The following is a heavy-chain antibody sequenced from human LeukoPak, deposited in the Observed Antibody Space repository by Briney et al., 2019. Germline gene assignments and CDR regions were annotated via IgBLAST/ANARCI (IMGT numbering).Heavy chain of an antibody. CDR2: ISGSGGST. CDR3: ARDRLLWFGEDYYYYYMDV. D-gene: IGHD3-10*01. J-gene: IGHJ6*03. CDR1: GFTFSSYA. Sequence: GGSLRLSCAASGFTFSSYAMSWVRQAPGKGLEWVSAISGSGGSTYYADSVKGRFTISRDNSKNTLYLQMNSLRAEDTAVYYCARDRLLWFGEDYYYYYMDVWGKGTTVTVSS. V-gene: IGHV3-23*01.